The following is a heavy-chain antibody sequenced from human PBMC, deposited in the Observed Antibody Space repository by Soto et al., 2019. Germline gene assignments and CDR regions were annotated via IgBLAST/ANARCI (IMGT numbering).Heavy chain of an antibody. J-gene: IGHJ5*02. Sequence: VKVSCKASGYTFTSYYMHWVRQAPGQGLEWMGIINPSGGSTSYAQKFQGRVTMTRDTSTSTAYMELRSLRSDDTAVYYCARDPPYSSGWYAGFDPWGQGTLVTVSS. CDR3: ARDPPYSSGWYAGFDP. V-gene: IGHV1-46*01. CDR2: INPSGGST. D-gene: IGHD6-19*01. CDR1: GYTFTSYY.